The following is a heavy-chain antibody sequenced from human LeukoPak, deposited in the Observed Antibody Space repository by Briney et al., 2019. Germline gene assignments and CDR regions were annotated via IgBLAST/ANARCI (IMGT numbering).Heavy chain of an antibody. V-gene: IGHV3-48*01. D-gene: IGHD6-6*01. CDR2: ISSSSSTI. CDR3: ARQGDRMAGIAAHRNDY. Sequence: PGGSLRLSCAASGITFSSYSMKWLRQAPGKGLEWVSYISSSSSTIYYADSVKGRFTISRDNAKNSLYLQMNSLRAEDTAVYYCARQGDRMAGIAAHRNDYWGQGTLVTVSS. J-gene: IGHJ4*02. CDR1: GITFSSYS.